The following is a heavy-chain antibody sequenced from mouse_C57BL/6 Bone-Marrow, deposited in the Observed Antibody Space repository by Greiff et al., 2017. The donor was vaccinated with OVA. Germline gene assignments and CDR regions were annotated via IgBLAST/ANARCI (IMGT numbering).Heavy chain of an antibody. CDR3: ARDGSYWYFDV. CDR1: GYTFTSYW. Sequence: QVQLQQPGAELVKPGASVKLSCKASGYTFTSYWMHWVKQRPGQGLEWIGMIHPNSGSTNYNEKFKSKATLTVDKSSSTAYMQLRSLTSEDSAVDYCARDGSYWYFDVWGTGTTVTVSS. D-gene: IGHD1-1*01. J-gene: IGHJ1*03. CDR2: IHPNSGST. V-gene: IGHV1-64*01.